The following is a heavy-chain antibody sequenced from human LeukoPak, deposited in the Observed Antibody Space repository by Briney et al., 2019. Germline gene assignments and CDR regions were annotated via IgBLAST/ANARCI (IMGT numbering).Heavy chain of an antibody. CDR2: ISNSDGST. D-gene: IGHD3-10*01. CDR1: GFTFSSYA. V-gene: IGHV3-23*01. J-gene: IGHJ4*02. CDR3: AKRASGSGTSLYYFDY. Sequence: PGGSLRLSCAASGFTFSSYAMSWVRQAPGKGLEWVSVISNSDGSTFYADSVKGRFTISRDNSKNTLYLQMNSLRAEDTAVYYCAKRASGSGTSLYYFDYWGQGTLVTVSS.